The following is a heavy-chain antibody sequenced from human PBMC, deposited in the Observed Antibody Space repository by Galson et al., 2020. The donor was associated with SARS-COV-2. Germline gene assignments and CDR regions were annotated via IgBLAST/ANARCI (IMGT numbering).Heavy chain of an antibody. CDR1: GFTFNRYG. CDR3: AKETVATDRYHYGRDV. CDR2: ISYDGSQK. Sequence: GESLKISCAVSGFTFNRYGMHWVRQGPGKGLEWVAVISYDGSQKYYADSVKGRFTISRDNSKNTLFLQMSSLRAEDTALYYCAKETVATDRYHYGRDVWSQVTTVTVAS. J-gene: IGHJ6*02. D-gene: IGHD5-12*01. V-gene: IGHV3-30*18.